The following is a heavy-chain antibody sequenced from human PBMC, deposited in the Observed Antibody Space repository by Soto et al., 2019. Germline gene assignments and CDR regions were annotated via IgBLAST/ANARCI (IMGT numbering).Heavy chain of an antibody. D-gene: IGHD3-9*01. J-gene: IGHJ5*02. CDR2: FDPEDGET. V-gene: IGHV1-24*01. Sequence: ASVKVSCKVSGYTLTELSMHWVRQAPGKGLEWMGGFDPEDGETIYAQKFQGRVTMTEDTSTDTAYTELSSLRSEDTAVYYCATDPGYDILTGYPETWGQGTLVTVSS. CDR1: GYTLTELS. CDR3: ATDPGYDILTGYPET.